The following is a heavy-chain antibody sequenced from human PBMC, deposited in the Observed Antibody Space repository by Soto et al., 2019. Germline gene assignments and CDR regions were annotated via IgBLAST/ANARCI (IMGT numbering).Heavy chain of an antibody. J-gene: IGHJ4*02. D-gene: IGHD4-4*01. Sequence: EVQLLESGGGLVQPGGSLRLSCAASGFTFSDYAMSWVRQAPGKGLDWVSAISSSGDHTFYADSVKGRFTISRDNSKTPLYLQVNSLRAEEAAVYYWAKLLRPGLQFFDFWGQGTLVTVSS. CDR1: GFTFSDYA. V-gene: IGHV3-23*01. CDR2: ISSSGDHT. CDR3: AKLLRPGLQFFDF.